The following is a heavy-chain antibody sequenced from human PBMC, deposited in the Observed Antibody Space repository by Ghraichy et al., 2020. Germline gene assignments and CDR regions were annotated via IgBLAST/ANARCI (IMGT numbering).Heavy chain of an antibody. CDR2: INHSGST. D-gene: IGHD6-13*01. J-gene: IGHJ2*01. CDR1: GGSFSGYY. V-gene: IGHV4-34*01. Sequence: SETLSLTCAVYGGSFSGYYWSWIRQPPGKGLEWIGEINHSGSTNYNPSLKSRVTISVDTSKNQFSLKLSSVTAAVTAVYYCARGALRVAAAGTKYFDLWGRGSLVTVSS. CDR3: ARGALRVAAAGTKYFDL.